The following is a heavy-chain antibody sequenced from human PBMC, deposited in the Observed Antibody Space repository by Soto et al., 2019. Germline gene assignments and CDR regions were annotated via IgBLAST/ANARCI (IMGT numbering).Heavy chain of an antibody. CDR2: ISAYNGNT. D-gene: IGHD6-6*01. CDR1: GYTFTSYG. Sequence: ASVKVSCKASGYTFTSYGISWVRQAPGQGLEWMGWISAYNGNTNYAQKLQGRVTMTTDTSTSTAYMELRSLRSDDTAVYYCARAGIAARRQGPFDYWGQGTLVTVSS. V-gene: IGHV1-18*01. CDR3: ARAGIAARRQGPFDY. J-gene: IGHJ4*02.